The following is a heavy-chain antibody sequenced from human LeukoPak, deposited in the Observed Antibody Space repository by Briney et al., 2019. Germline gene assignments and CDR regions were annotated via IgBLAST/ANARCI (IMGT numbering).Heavy chain of an antibody. V-gene: IGHV4-4*07. CDR3: ARVKRLVVPAAIGYYYYMDV. CDR1: GGSISSYY. Sequence: SETLSLTCTVSGGSISSYYWSWIRQPAGKGLEWIGRIYTSGSTNYNPSLKSRVTMSVDTSKNQFSLKLSSVTAADTAVYYCARVKRLVVPAAIGYYYYMDVWGKGTTVTVSS. D-gene: IGHD2-2*02. CDR2: IYTSGST. J-gene: IGHJ6*03.